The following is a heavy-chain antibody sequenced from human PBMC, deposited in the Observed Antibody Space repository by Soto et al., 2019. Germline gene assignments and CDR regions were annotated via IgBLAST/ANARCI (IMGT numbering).Heavy chain of an antibody. CDR3: ARDAIAVAAPYYFDY. D-gene: IGHD6-19*01. J-gene: IGHJ4*02. V-gene: IGHV1-69*01. Sequence: QVQLVQSGAEVKKPGSSVKVSCKASGGTFSSYAISWVRQAPKQGLEWMGGIIPIFGTANYAQKFQGRVTITADESTSTAYMELSSLRSEDTAVYYCARDAIAVAAPYYFDYWGQGTLVTVSS. CDR2: IIPIFGTA. CDR1: GGTFSSYA.